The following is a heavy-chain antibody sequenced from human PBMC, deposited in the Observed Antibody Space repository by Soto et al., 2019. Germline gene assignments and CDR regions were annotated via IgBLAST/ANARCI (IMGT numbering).Heavy chain of an antibody. CDR1: GFTFSSYW. Sequence: GGSLRLSCAASGFTFSSYWMSWVRQAPGKGLEWVANIKQDGSEKYYVDSVKGRLTISRDNAKNSLYLQMNSLRAEDTAVYYCAKLITYYYYYMDVWGKGTTVTVSS. V-gene: IGHV3-7*01. D-gene: IGHD3-10*01. J-gene: IGHJ6*03. CDR3: AKLITYYYYYMDV. CDR2: IKQDGSEK.